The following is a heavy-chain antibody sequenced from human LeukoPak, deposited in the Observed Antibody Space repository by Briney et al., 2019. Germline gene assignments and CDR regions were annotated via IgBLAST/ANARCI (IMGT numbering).Heavy chain of an antibody. V-gene: IGHV3-30-3*01. CDR3: ARDPGEYYDSSAPRAFDI. CDR1: GFTFSSYA. CDR2: ISYDGSNK. D-gene: IGHD3-22*01. J-gene: IGHJ3*02. Sequence: SGGSLRLSCAASGFTFSSYAMHWVRQAPGKGLEWVAVISYDGSNKYYADSVKGRFTISRDNSKNTLYLQMNSLRAEDTAVYYCARDPGEYYDSSAPRAFDIWGQGTMVTVSS.